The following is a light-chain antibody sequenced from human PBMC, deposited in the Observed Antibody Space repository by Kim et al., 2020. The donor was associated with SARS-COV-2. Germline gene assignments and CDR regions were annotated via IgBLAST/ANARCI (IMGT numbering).Light chain of an antibody. Sequence: ELTQPPSASGTPGQSVTIACSGSSSNIGSNSVYWYQQLPGTAPKLIIYINSQRPSGVPDRLSGSKSGTSASLVISGLRSEDEADYYCAAWDDRMSAWVFGGGTKLTVL. CDR1: SSNIGSNS. CDR2: INS. V-gene: IGLV1-47*01. CDR3: AAWDDRMSAWV. J-gene: IGLJ3*02.